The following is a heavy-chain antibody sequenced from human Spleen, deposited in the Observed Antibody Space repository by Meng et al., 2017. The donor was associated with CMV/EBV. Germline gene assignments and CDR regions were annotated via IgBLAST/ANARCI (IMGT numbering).Heavy chain of an antibody. J-gene: IGHJ4*02. CDR2: IYTGGNT. V-gene: IGHV3-53*01. CDR1: GFTVSSNH. Sequence: GESLKISCAASGFTVSSNHMSWVRQAPGKGLEWVSVIYTGGNTYYADSVKGRFAISRDNSKNTLYLQMNSLRAEDTAVFYCARAYCGSRSCSLGDFWSGYHFDCWGQGTLVTVSS. D-gene: IGHD3-3*01. CDR3: ARAYCGSRSCSLGDFWSGYHFDC.